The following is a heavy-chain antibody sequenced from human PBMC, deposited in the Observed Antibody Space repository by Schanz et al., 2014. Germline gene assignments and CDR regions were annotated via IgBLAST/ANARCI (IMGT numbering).Heavy chain of an antibody. V-gene: IGHV4-39*01. Sequence: QLQLQESGPGLVKPSETLSLTCTVSGGSISSSSYFWGWIRQPPGKGLEWIGSIYNSGSTYYNPSLKRRFPIPVDPPKPQFPLTRSSVPAADTAVYYCGRHPHYYGSGSGFDPWGQGTLVTVSS. CDR3: GRHPHYYGSGSGFDP. D-gene: IGHD3-10*01. CDR2: IYNSGST. J-gene: IGHJ5*02. CDR1: GGSISSSSYF.